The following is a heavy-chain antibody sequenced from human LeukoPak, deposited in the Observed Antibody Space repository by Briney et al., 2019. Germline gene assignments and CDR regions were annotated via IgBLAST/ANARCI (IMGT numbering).Heavy chain of an antibody. CDR2: ISSSGSTI. D-gene: IGHD6-19*01. CDR1: GFTFSDYY. Sequence: GGSLRLSCAASGFTFSDYYMSWIRQAPGKGLEWVSYISSSGSTIYYADSVKGRFTISRDNAKNSLYLQMNSLRAEDTAVYYCARVFSGSRYYYYYMDVWGKGTTVTVSS. V-gene: IGHV3-11*04. J-gene: IGHJ6*03. CDR3: ARVFSGSRYYYYYMDV.